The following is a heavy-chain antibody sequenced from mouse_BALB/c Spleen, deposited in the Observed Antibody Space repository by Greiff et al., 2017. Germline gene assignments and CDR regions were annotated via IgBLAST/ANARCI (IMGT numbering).Heavy chain of an antibody. J-gene: IGHJ2*01. D-gene: IGHD2-4*01. CDR1: GFTFSSYA. Sequence: EVQGVESGGGLVKPGGSLKLSCAASGFTFSSYAMSWVRQTPEKRLEWVASISSGGSTYYPDSVKGRFTISRDNARNILYLQMSSLRSEDTAMYYCARDDYDGRPDYWGQGTTLTVSS. CDR3: ARDDYDGRPDY. CDR2: ISSGGST. V-gene: IGHV5-6-5*01.